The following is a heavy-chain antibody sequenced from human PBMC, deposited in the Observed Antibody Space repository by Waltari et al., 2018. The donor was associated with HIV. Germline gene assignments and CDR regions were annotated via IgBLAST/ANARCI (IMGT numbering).Heavy chain of an antibody. Sequence: QVLESGGGWVPPGGSLSLSCEASGFNFVSYPMSWVRQPPRKGLEWVSVISGTGATILHADSVKGRFTISRDNSNNAVYLQMDSLKVEDTAVYYCAKGGFCNRGSCYKCFDSWGRGTAVTVSS. J-gene: IGHJ4*02. V-gene: IGHV3-23*01. CDR1: GFNFVSYP. D-gene: IGHD2-15*01. CDR2: ISGTGATI. CDR3: AKGGFCNRGSCYKCFDS.